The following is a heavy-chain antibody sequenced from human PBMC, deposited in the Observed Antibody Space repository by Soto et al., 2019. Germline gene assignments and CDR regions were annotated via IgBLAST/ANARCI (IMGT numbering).Heavy chain of an antibody. CDR3: ATGPRYNWNSYFDY. J-gene: IGHJ4*02. V-gene: IGHV1-24*01. Sequence: ASVKVSCKVSGYTLTELSMHWVRQAPGKGLEWMGGFDPEDGETIYAQKFQGRVTMTEDKSTDTAYMELSSLRSEDTAVYYCATGPRYNWNSYFDYWGQGTLVTVSS. D-gene: IGHD1-7*01. CDR1: GYTLTELS. CDR2: FDPEDGET.